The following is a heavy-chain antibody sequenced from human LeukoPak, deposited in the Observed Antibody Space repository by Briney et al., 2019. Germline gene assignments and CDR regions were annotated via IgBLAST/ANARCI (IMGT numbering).Heavy chain of an antibody. CDR2: IHFDGGYK. V-gene: IGHV3-30*02. J-gene: IGHJ4*02. Sequence: GGSLRLSCAASGFTFSSYGMPWVRQAPGKGLEWVALIHFDGGYKYNADSVKGRFTISRDNSKNTLYLQMNSLRAEDTAVYYCANSDFWSGYYSPPYYFDYWGQGTLVTVSS. D-gene: IGHD3-3*01. CDR3: ANSDFWSGYYSPPYYFDY. CDR1: GFTFSSYG.